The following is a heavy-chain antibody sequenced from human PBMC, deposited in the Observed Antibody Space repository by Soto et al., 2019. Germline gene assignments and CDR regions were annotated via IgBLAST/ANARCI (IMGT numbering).Heavy chain of an antibody. CDR3: ARDLPLVDY. J-gene: IGHJ4*02. CDR2: ISYDGSNK. CDR1: AFTFSSYA. V-gene: IGHV3-30-3*01. Sequence: QVQLVESGGGVVQPGRSLRLSCAVSAFTFSSYAVHWVRQAPGKGLEWVAVISYDGSNKYYADSVKGRFTISRDNSKNTLYLQMNSLRAEDTAVYYCARDLPLVDYWGQGTLVTVSS.